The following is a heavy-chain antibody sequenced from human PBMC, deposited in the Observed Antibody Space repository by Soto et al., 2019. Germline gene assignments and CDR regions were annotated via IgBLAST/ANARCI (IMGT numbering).Heavy chain of an antibody. D-gene: IGHD2-15*01. CDR2: IYWDDDK. CDR1: GFSLSTSGVG. Sequence: SGPTLVNPTQTLTLTCTFSGFSLSTSGVGVGWIRQPPGKALEWLALIYWDDDKRYSPSLKSRLTITKDTSKNQVVLTMTNMDPVDTATYYCALSPPARDGYSPDFYYWSQGTLVPVSS. V-gene: IGHV2-5*02. CDR3: ALSPPARDGYSPDFYY. J-gene: IGHJ4*02.